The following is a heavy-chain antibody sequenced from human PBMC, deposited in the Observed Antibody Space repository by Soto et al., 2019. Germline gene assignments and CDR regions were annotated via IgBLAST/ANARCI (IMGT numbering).Heavy chain of an antibody. Sequence: QVQLVQSGAEVKKPGASVKVSCKASGYTFTSYDINWVRQATGQGLEWMGWMNPNSGNTGYAQKFQGRVTMTRNTPISTAYMERSSLRAEDTAVYYCATSLEQLWLPDFDYWGQGTLVTVSS. CDR1: GYTFTSYD. V-gene: IGHV1-8*01. D-gene: IGHD5-18*01. CDR3: ATSLEQLWLPDFDY. CDR2: MNPNSGNT. J-gene: IGHJ4*02.